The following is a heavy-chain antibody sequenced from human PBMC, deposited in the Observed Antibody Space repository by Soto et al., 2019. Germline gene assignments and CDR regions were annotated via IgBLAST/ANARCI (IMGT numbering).Heavy chain of an antibody. J-gene: IGHJ6*02. V-gene: IGHV1-69*01. CDR1: GGTFGSYA. CDR3: ARSQGSSTSLEIYSCYYYGMDV. CDR2: IIPIPGTA. Sequence: QVQLVQSGAEVKKPGSSVKVSCKASGGTFGSYAISWVRQAPGQGLEWMGGIIPIPGTANYAQKFQGRVTIAADASTSTACMELSSLRSEDTAVYYCARSQGSSTSLEIYSCYYYGMDVWGQGTTVTVPS. D-gene: IGHD2-2*01.